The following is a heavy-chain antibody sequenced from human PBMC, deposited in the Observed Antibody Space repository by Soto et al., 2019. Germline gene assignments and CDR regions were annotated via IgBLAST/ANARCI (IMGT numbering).Heavy chain of an antibody. V-gene: IGHV1-2*02. CDR3: ARHSGYDYVFDY. D-gene: IGHD5-12*01. CDR1: GYTFTGYY. Sequence: ASVKVSCKASGYTFTGYYIHWVRQAPGQGLEWMGWINPNNGDTNFAQKFQGRVTMTRDTPTSTAYMELSSLRFDDTAVYYCARHSGYDYVFDYWGQRTLVIVSS. CDR2: INPNNGDT. J-gene: IGHJ4*02.